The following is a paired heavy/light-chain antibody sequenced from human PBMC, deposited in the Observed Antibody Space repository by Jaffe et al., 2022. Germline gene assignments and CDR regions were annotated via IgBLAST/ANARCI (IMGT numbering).Light chain of an antibody. J-gene: IGLJ1*01. Sequence: QSALTQPASVSGSPGQSITISCTGTSSDVGTYNYVSWYQQYPGKAPKLIIYEVSNRPSGVSNRFSGSKSGYTASLTISGLQAEDEADYYCNSYTSRHTYVFGTGTEVTVL. CDR2: EVS. CDR1: SSDVGTYNY. V-gene: IGLV2-14*01. CDR3: NSYTSRHTYV.
Heavy chain of an antibody. CDR2: IKVGAGST. CDR1: GYTFTNYH. Sequence: QVQLVQSGAEVKKPGASVKLSCKTSGYTFTNYHIHWVRQAPGQRLEWMGIIKVGAGSTLYAQKFQGSVTMTRDTSTNTVYMELSSLGSEDTAVYYCAREGESTFYFDHWGQGTLVTVSS. J-gene: IGHJ4*02. D-gene: IGHD3-16*02. CDR3: AREGESTFYFDH. V-gene: IGHV1-46*01.